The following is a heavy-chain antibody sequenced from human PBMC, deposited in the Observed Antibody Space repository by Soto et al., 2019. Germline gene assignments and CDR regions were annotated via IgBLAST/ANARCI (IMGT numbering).Heavy chain of an antibody. J-gene: IGHJ4*02. D-gene: IGHD2-21*02. CDR1: GGSFSGYY. CDR3: ARGGGGDYVRTNDY. CDR2: INHSGST. V-gene: IGHV4-34*01. Sequence: QVQLQQWGAGLLKPSETLSLTCAVYGGSFSGYYWSWIRQPPGKGLEWIGEINHSGSTNYNPSLRSRVTIPVDTSKNQFSLKLSSVPAADTAVYYCARGGGGDYVRTNDYWGQGTLVTVSS.